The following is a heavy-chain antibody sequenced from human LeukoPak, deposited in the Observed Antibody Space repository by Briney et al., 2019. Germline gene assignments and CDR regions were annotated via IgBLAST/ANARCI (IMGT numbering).Heavy chain of an antibody. D-gene: IGHD5-18*01. Sequence: PGGSLRLSCAASGFTFSSYGMHWVRQAPGKGLEWVAFIRYDGSNKYYADSVKGRFTISRDNSKNTLYLQMNSLRAEDTAVYYCAKEDTAMVQGAIDYWGQGTLVTVSS. CDR2: IRYDGSNK. CDR1: GFTFSSYG. J-gene: IGHJ4*02. V-gene: IGHV3-30*02. CDR3: AKEDTAMVQGAIDY.